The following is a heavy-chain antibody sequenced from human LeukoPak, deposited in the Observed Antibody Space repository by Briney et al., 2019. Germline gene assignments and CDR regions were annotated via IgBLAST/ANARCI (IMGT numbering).Heavy chain of an antibody. D-gene: IGHD6-13*01. CDR3: ARDRDDDPNSSWYRSGLNWFDP. CDR1: GGSFSGYY. CDR2: INHSGST. Sequence: SETLSLTCAVYGGSFSGYYWSWIRQPPVKGLEGIGEINHSGSTNYNPSLKSRVTISVDTSKNQFSLKLSSVTAADTAVYYCARDRDDDPNSSWYRSGLNWFDPWGQGTLVTVSS. V-gene: IGHV4-34*01. J-gene: IGHJ5*02.